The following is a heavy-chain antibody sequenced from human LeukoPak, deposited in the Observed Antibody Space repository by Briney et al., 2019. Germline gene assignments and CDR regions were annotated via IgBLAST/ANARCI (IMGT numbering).Heavy chain of an antibody. CDR1: GGSISSSSYY. D-gene: IGHD4-17*01. CDR3: ARPYGDYGVDAFDI. Sequence: SETLSLTCTVSGGSISSSSYYWAWIRQPPGKGLEWIGSIYYSGSTYYNPSLKSRVTISVDTSKNQFSLKLSSVTAADTAVYYCARPYGDYGVDAFDIWGQGTMVTVSS. J-gene: IGHJ3*02. CDR2: IYYSGST. V-gene: IGHV4-39*01.